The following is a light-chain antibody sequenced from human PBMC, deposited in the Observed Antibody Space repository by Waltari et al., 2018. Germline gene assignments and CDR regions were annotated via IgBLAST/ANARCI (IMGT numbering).Light chain of an antibody. CDR2: GAS. J-gene: IGKJ1*01. V-gene: IGKV1-13*02. Sequence: AIQLTQPPSSLSASVGDRVTITCRASQDIRSSLAWYQQNPGKAPKLLIYGASTLQTGVPSRFSGSGSGTDFTLTISSLQPEDFTTYFCQQVKTYPRTFGQGTRVDI. CDR1: QDIRSS. CDR3: QQVKTYPRT.